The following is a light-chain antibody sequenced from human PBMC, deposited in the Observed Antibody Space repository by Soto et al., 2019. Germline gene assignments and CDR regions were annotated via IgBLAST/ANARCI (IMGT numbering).Light chain of an antibody. CDR2: AAS. CDR3: PQYYSDPPT. Sequence: AIRMTQSPSSFSASTGDRVTITCRASQGISSYLAWYQQKPGKAPKLLIYAASTLQSGVPSRFSGSGPGTDFTLTISCPQSEDCARYYCPQYYSDPPTFGQGTKVEIK. J-gene: IGKJ1*01. CDR1: QGISSY. V-gene: IGKV1-8*01.